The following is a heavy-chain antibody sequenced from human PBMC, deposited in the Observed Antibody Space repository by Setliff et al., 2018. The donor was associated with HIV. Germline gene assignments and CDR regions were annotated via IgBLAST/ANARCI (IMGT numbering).Heavy chain of an antibody. CDR1: GFTFSSYS. CDR3: ARDRGGSYTPLDF. D-gene: IGHD1-26*01. V-gene: IGHV3-48*01. J-gene: IGHJ4*02. Sequence: GGSLRLSCAASGFTFSSYSMNWVRQAPGKGLEWVSFISGNSGAVTYADSVKGRFTISRDNARHSLYLQLNSLRAEDTAVYYCARDRGGSYTPLDFWGQGTLVTVSS. CDR2: ISGNSGAV.